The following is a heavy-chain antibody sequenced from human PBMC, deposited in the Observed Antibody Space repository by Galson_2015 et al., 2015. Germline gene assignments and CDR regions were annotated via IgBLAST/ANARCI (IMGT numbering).Heavy chain of an antibody. J-gene: IGHJ6*03. D-gene: IGHD2-15*01. CDR2: NPSGGST. Sequence: NPSGGSTSYAQKFQGRVTMTRDTSTSTVYMELSSLRSEDTAVYYCARARVVAATLRYYYYMDVWGKGTTVTVSS. CDR3: ARARVVAATLRYYYYMDV. V-gene: IGHV1-46*01.